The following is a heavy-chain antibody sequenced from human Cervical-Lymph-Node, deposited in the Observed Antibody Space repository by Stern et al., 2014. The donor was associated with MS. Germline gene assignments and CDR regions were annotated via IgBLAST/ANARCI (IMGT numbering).Heavy chain of an antibody. CDR1: GFTFSSYG. Sequence: VQLVESGGGVFQPGRSLRLSCAASGFTFSSYGMHWVRQAPGKGLEWVAVIWYDGSNKYYADSVKGRFTISRDNSKNTLYLQMNSLRAEDTAVYYCARATIDYYDSSGYHFDYWGKGTLVTVSS. CDR2: IWYDGSNK. CDR3: ARATIDYYDSSGYHFDY. D-gene: IGHD3-22*01. V-gene: IGHV3-33*01. J-gene: IGHJ4*02.